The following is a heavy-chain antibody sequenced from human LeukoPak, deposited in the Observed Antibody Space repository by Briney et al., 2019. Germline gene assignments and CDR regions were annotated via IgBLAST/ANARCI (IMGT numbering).Heavy chain of an antibody. CDR2: IYGSGIT. J-gene: IGHJ6*03. CDR1: GGSIISNY. D-gene: IGHD3-22*01. Sequence: SETLSLTCTVSGGSIISNYWSWLRQSAGTGLEWIGRIYGSGITDYNPSLKSRVTMSLDTSRKQFSLRLTSVTAADTAVYYCARLKFYDSTGYSPGYYMDVWGKGTTVSVFS. V-gene: IGHV4-4*07. CDR3: ARLKFYDSTGYSPGYYMDV.